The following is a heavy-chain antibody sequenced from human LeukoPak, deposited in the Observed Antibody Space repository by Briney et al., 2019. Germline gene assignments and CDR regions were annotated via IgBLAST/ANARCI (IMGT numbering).Heavy chain of an antibody. CDR1: GYTFTSYY. D-gene: IGHD3-3*01. V-gene: IGHV1-46*01. Sequence: GASVKVSCKASGYTFTSYYMHWVRQAPGQGLGWMGIINPSGGSTSYAQKFQGRVTMTRDTSTSTVYMELSSLRSEDTAVYYCARDQSNIFGVVTGDYWGQGTLVTVSS. J-gene: IGHJ4*02. CDR2: INPSGGST. CDR3: ARDQSNIFGVVTGDY.